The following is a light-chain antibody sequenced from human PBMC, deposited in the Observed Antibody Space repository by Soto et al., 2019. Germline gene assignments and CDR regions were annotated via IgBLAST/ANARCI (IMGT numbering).Light chain of an antibody. J-gene: IGKJ1*01. CDR2: GAS. V-gene: IGKV3-20*01. Sequence: VLTQSPGTLSVSPGERVTVTCGASQSVTGNYLAWYQQKPEQAPRLLIYGASYRATGIPDRFSGSGSGTDFSLTISRLEPEDFAVYCCQQYGSTPQTFGQGTKVEMK. CDR1: QSVTGNY. CDR3: QQYGSTPQT.